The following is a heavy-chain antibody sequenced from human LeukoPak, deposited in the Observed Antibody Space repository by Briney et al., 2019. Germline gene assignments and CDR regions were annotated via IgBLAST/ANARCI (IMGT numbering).Heavy chain of an antibody. Sequence: EASVKVSCKASGYTFTSYGISWVRQAPGQGLEWMGWISAYNGNTNYAQKLQGRVTMTTDTSTSTAYMELRSLRSDDTAVYYCAIWSSMVRGVMAPYYYYGMDVWGQGTTVTVSS. CDR2: ISAYNGNT. V-gene: IGHV1-18*01. J-gene: IGHJ6*02. D-gene: IGHD3-10*01. CDR3: AIWSSMVRGVMAPYYYYGMDV. CDR1: GYTFTSYG.